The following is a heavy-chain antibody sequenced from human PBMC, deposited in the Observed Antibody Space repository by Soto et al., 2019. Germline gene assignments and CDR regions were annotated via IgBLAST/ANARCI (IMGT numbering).Heavy chain of an antibody. Sequence: SETLSLTCTVSGGSISSGGYYWSWIRQHPGKGLEWIGYIYYSGSTYYNPSLKSRVTISVDTSKNQFSLKLSSVTAADTAVYYCARGRLTIFGVVTLSYYYYGMDVWGQGTTVTVSS. V-gene: IGHV4-31*03. D-gene: IGHD3-3*01. J-gene: IGHJ6*02. CDR2: IYYSGST. CDR1: GGSISSGGYY. CDR3: ARGRLTIFGVVTLSYYYYGMDV.